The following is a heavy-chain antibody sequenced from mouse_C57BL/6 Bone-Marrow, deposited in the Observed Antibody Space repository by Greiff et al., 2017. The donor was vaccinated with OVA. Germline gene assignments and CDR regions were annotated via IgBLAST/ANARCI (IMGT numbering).Heavy chain of an antibody. V-gene: IGHV1-59*01. CDR2: IDPSDSYT. J-gene: IGHJ2*01. CDR1: GYTFTSYW. CDR3: AEGYYGSSY. Sequence: QVQLKQPGAELVRPGTSVKLSCKASGYTFTSYWMHWVKQRPGQGLEWIGVIDPSDSYTNYNQKFKGKATLTVDTSSSTAYMQLSSLTSEDSAVYYCAEGYYGSSYWGQGTTLTVSS. D-gene: IGHD1-1*01.